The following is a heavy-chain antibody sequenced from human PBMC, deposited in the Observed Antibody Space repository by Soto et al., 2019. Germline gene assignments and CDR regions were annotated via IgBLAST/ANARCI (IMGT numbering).Heavy chain of an antibody. Sequence: PGKGLEWIGYIYYSGSTYYKPSLKSRVTISVDTSKNQFSLKLSSVTAADTAVYYCARRSLDHDFWSGYYPHDAFDIWGQGTIVTGSS. J-gene: IGHJ3*02. V-gene: IGHV4-30-4*01. CDR2: IYYSGST. CDR3: ARRSLDHDFWSGYYPHDAFDI. D-gene: IGHD3-3*01.